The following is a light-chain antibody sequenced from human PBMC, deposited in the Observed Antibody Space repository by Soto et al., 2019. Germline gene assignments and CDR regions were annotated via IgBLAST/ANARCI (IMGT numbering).Light chain of an antibody. CDR3: RQRSNWPPNT. CDR2: DPS. Sequence: DLPITKSPSPLSPSVGARVTITCRASQHIGGWLAGYQQKPAKVAHLLIYDPSSLRSGVPARFSGSGSGSDFTLTISSREPADFAVYYCRQRSNWPPNTFGQGTRLEIK. J-gene: IGKJ5*01. V-gene: IGKV1-5*01. CDR1: QHIGGW.